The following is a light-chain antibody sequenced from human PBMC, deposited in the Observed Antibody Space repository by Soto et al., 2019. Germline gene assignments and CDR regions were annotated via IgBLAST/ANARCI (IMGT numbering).Light chain of an antibody. Sequence: QSVLAQPPSGSGALGRSGTTSCTGSAIDFAAYNFVSWSQQHPGKAPKLMIFGVIKRPSGVPDRFSGSKSGNTASLTVSGLQADDEAVYYCYSYGGRNIWVFGGGTKLTVL. V-gene: IGLV2-8*01. J-gene: IGLJ3*02. CDR1: AIDFAAYNF. CDR3: YSYGGRNIWV. CDR2: GVI.